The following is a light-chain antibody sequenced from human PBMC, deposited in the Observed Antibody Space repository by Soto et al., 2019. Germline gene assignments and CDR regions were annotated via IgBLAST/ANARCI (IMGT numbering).Light chain of an antibody. CDR3: LQDYTYPRT. CDR1: QGIRND. V-gene: IGKV1-6*01. CDR2: ATS. J-gene: IGKJ3*01. Sequence: ALQMTQSPSSLSASVGDTVTITCRASQGIRNDLGWYQQKPGKAPKLLIFATSTLQNGVPSRFSGSGFGKDFTLTISGLQPEDFATYYCLQDYTYPRTFGPGTKVDLK.